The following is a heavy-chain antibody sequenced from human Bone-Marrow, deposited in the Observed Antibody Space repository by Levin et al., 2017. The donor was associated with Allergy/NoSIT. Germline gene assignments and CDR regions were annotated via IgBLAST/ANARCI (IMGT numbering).Heavy chain of an antibody. J-gene: IGHJ4*02. V-gene: IGHV4-34*01. CDR3: ARVPLWFGEKSFDY. D-gene: IGHD3-10*01. CDR2: INHSGST. CDR1: GGSFSGYY. Sequence: TGGSLRLSCAVYGGSFSGYYWSWIRQPPGKGLEWIGEINHSGSTNYNPSLKSRVTISVDTSKNQFSLKLSSVTAADTAVYYCARVPLWFGEKSFDYWGQGTLVTVSS.